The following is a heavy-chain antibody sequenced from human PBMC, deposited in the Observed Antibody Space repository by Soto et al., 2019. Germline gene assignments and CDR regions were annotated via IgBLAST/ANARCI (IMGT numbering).Heavy chain of an antibody. CDR3: ARGLILWFGELSRRGGYYYYMDV. CDR1: GGSFSGYQ. J-gene: IGHJ6*03. D-gene: IGHD3-10*01. V-gene: IGHV4-34*01. CDR2: INDSGSI. Sequence: QVQLQQWGAGLLKPSGTLSLTCAVYGGSFSGYQWSWIRQTPGRGLEWIGEINDSGSINYNPALKRRVTILVDTLRRQSSLKRTSVTAADTAVYYCARGLILWFGELSRRGGYYYYMDVWGKGTTVTVSS.